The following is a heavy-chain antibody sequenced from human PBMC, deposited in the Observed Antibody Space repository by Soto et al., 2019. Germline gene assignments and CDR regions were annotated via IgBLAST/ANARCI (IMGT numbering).Heavy chain of an antibody. Sequence: SETLSLTCTVSGGSISSYYWSWIRQPPGKGLEWIGYIYYSGSTNYNPSLKSRVTISVDTSKNQFSLKLSSVTAAETAGYYCGILARYSSGWYFHHSCPAPLVTVPS. D-gene: IGHD6-19*01. CDR2: IYYSGST. V-gene: IGHV4-59*08. CDR3: GILARYSSGWYFHH. J-gene: IGHJ4*02. CDR1: GGSISSYY.